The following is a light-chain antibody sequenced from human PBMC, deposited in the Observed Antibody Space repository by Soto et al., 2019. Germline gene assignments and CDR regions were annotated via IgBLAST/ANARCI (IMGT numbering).Light chain of an antibody. CDR3: QQYNTWPLT. J-gene: IGKJ4*01. CDR1: QGVTTN. CDR2: GAS. V-gene: IGKV3-15*01. Sequence: EIVMTQSPATLSVSPAERATLSCRASQGVTTNLAWYQQKPGQAPRLLIYGASTRATGIPARFSGSGSVTEFTLTISSLQSEDFAVYYCQQYNTWPLTFGGGTKVEIK.